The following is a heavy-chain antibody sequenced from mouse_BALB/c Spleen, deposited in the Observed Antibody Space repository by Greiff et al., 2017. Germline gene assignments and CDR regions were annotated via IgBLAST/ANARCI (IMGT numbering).Heavy chain of an antibody. CDR1: GFTFSDFY. CDR3: ARDAWGYGSSYDYAMYY. Sequence: EVQLVESGGGLVQPGGSLRLSCATSGFTFSDFYMEWVRQPPGKRLEWIAASRNKANDYTTEYSASVKGRFIVSRDTSQSILYLQMNALRAEDTAIYYCARDAWGYGSSYDYAMYYWGQGTSVTVSS. V-gene: IGHV7-1*02. CDR2: SRNKANDYTT. D-gene: IGHD1-1*01. J-gene: IGHJ4*01.